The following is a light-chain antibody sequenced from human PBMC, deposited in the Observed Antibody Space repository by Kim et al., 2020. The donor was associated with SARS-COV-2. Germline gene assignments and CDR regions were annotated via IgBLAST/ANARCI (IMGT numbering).Light chain of an antibody. CDR3: HSYDRDDQRV. CDR2: EDH. Sequence: NFMLTQPHSVSESPGKTVTISCTRSIGSIASNFVQWFQQRPRSFPTTVIYEDHRRPSGVPDRFSGSINISSNSASLTISGLQPEDEADYYCHSYDRDDQRVFGGGTQLTVL. CDR1: IGSIASNF. V-gene: IGLV6-57*01. J-gene: IGLJ3*02.